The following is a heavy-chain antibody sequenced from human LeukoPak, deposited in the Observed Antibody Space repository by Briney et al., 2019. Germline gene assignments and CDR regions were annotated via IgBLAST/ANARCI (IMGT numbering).Heavy chain of an antibody. J-gene: IGHJ3*02. CDR2: ISYDGSNK. Sequence: GRSLRLSCAASGFTFSSYGMHWVRQAPGKGLEWVAVISYDGSNKYYADSVKGRFTISRDNSKNTLYLQMNSLRAEDTAVYYCAKDTGPYSDAFDIWGQGTMVTVSS. V-gene: IGHV3-30*18. D-gene: IGHD2-21*01. CDR3: AKDTGPYSDAFDI. CDR1: GFTFSSYG.